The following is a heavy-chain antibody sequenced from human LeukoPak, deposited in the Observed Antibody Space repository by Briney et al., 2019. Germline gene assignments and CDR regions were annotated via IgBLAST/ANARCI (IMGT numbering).Heavy chain of an antibody. CDR1: GGSFSGYY. D-gene: IGHD6-19*01. J-gene: IGHJ5*02. CDR2: INHSGST. V-gene: IGHV4-34*01. CDR3: ARGYSRAVAGSSWFDP. Sequence: PSETLSLTCAVYGGSFSGYYWSWIRQSPGKGLEWIGEINHSGSTNYNPSLKSRVTISVDTSKNQFSLKLSSVTAADTAVYYCARGYSRAVAGSSWFDPWGQGTLVTVSS.